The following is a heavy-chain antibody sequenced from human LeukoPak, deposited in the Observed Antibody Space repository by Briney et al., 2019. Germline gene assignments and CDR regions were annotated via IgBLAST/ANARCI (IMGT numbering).Heavy chain of an antibody. V-gene: IGHV1-2*02. D-gene: IGHD2-15*01. Sequence: ASVKVSCKASGHTFTRYFMNWVRQAPGQGLEWRGWINSYSGGTNYAQKFQGRVTMTRDTSISTAYMDLSRLRSDDRAVYYCARYSAILNWGQGTLVTVS. CDR3: ARYSAILN. J-gene: IGHJ4*02. CDR1: GHTFTRYF. CDR2: INSYSGGT.